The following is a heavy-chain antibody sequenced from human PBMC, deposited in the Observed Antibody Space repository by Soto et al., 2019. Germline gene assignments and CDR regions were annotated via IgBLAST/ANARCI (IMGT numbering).Heavy chain of an antibody. V-gene: IGHV2-5*01. D-gene: IGHD3-3*01. Sequence: SGPTLVNPTQTLALTCTFSGFSVSTSGVGVGWIRQPPGKALECLALIYWNDDKRYSPSLXSRLTITHHTSKNQVVLTMTNLDPVDTATYYCAHSLRRDDFWRGYSGYYGMDVWGQGTPVTVSS. CDR3: AHSLRRDDFWRGYSGYYGMDV. J-gene: IGHJ6*02. CDR2: IYWNDDK. CDR1: GFSVSTSGVG.